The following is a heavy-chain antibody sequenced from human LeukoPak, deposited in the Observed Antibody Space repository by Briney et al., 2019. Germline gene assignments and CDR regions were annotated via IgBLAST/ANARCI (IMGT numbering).Heavy chain of an antibody. CDR3: ARLRYSGSYRSRYFQH. CDR2: INHSGST. V-gene: IGHV4-34*01. Sequence: SETLSLTCAVYGGSFSGYYWSWIRQPPGKGLEWIGEINHSGSTNYNPSLESRVTISVDTSKNQFSLKLSSVTAADTAVYYCARLRYSGSYRSRYFQHWGQGTLVTVSS. D-gene: IGHD1-26*01. J-gene: IGHJ1*01. CDR1: GGSFSGYY.